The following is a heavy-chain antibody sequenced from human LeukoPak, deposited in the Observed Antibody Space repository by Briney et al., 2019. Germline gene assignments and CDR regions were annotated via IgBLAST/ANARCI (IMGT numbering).Heavy chain of an antibody. V-gene: IGHV3-48*01. CDR1: GFTFSSYS. CDR2: ISSSSSTI. D-gene: IGHD5-18*01. Sequence: GGSLRLSCAASGFTFSSYSMNWVRQAPGKGLEWVSYISSSSSTIYYADSVKGRFTISRDNAKNSLYLQMNSLRAEDTAVYYCARDGYSYGFDYWGQGTLVTVSS. J-gene: IGHJ4*02. CDR3: ARDGYSYGFDY.